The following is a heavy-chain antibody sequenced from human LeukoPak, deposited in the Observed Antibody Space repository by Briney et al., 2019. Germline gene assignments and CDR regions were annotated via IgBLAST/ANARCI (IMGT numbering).Heavy chain of an antibody. CDR3: ARVIPPNYYYYMDV. Sequence: ATVKVSCKASGYTFTGYYMHWVRQAPGQGLEWMGWINPNRGGTNYAQKFQGRVTMTRDTSISTAYMELSRLRSDDTAVYYCARVIPPNYYYYMDVWGKGTTVTVSS. V-gene: IGHV1-2*02. D-gene: IGHD2-21*01. J-gene: IGHJ6*03. CDR2: INPNRGGT. CDR1: GYTFTGYY.